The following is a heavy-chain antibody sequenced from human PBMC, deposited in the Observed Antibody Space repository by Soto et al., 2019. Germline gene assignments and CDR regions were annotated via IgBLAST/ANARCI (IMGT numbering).Heavy chain of an antibody. CDR1: EFTFAHAW. V-gene: IGHV3-15*01. CDR3: TSLYYGH. CDR2: IKSKADGGTT. Sequence: GGSLRLSCAASEFTFAHAWISWVRQAPGKGLEWVGRIKSKADGGTTDYAAPVKGRFTISRDESQNTLYLQMNSLKTEDTAVYYCTSLYYGHWGQGTLVTVSS. D-gene: IGHD4-17*01. J-gene: IGHJ4*02.